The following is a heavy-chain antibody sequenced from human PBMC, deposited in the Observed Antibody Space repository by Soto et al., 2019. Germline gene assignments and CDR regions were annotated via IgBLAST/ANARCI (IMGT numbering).Heavy chain of an antibody. J-gene: IGHJ5*02. CDR2: IYYSESEST. Sequence: SETLSLTCTVSGGSISSGDYYWNWIRQPPGKGLEWIGHIYYSESESTYYNPSLKSRVTISLDTSKSQFSLKLTSVTAADTAVYYCARAGDYCSSGRCYKRFDPWGQGTLVTVSS. V-gene: IGHV4-30-4*01. CDR1: GGSISSGDYY. CDR3: ARAGDYCSSGRCYKRFDP. D-gene: IGHD2-15*01.